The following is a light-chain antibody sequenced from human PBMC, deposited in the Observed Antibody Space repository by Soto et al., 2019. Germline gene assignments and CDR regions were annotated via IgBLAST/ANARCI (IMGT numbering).Light chain of an antibody. Sequence: QSALTQPASVSGSPGQSIPISCTGTSSDVGGYNYVSWYQQHPGKAPKLMIYEVSNRTSVVSNRFSGSKSGNTSSLTISGLQAEDEADYYCSSYTISSTFVVFGRGTKLTVL. CDR2: EVS. V-gene: IGLV2-14*01. J-gene: IGLJ2*01. CDR3: SSYTISSTFVV. CDR1: SSDVGGYNY.